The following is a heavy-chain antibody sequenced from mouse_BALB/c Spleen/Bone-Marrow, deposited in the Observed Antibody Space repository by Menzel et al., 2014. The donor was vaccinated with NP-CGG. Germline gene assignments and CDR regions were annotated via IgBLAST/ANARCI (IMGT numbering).Heavy chain of an antibody. CDR1: GFTFSSYG. D-gene: IGHD2-3*01. CDR2: INSNGGST. V-gene: IGHV5-6-3*01. J-gene: IGHJ4*01. Sequence: EVKLVESGGGLVQPGGSLKLSCAASGFTFSSYGISWVRQTPDKRLELVATINSNGGSTYYPDSVKGRFTISRDNAKNTLYLQMSSLKSEDTAMYYCARDGYYVLYAMDYWGQGTSVTVSS. CDR3: ARDGYYVLYAMDY.